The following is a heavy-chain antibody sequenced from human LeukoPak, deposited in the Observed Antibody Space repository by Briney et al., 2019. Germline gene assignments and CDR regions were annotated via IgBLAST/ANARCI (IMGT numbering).Heavy chain of an antibody. V-gene: IGHV1-2*06. J-gene: IGHJ4*02. D-gene: IGHD4-17*01. CDR1: GYTFTGYY. CDR3: ARESAYGDYRSEYYFDY. Sequence: ASVKVSCKASGYTFTGYYMHWVRQAPGQGLEWMGRINPNSGGTNYAQKFQGRVTMTRDTSISTAYMELSRLRSDDTAVYYCARESAYGDYRSEYYFDYWGQGTLVTVSS. CDR2: INPNSGGT.